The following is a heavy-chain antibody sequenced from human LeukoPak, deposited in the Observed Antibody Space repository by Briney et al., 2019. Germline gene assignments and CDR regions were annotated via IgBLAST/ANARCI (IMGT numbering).Heavy chain of an antibody. Sequence: ASLKVSCKTSGYTFTGYYMHWVRQAPGQGLEWMGWINPKTGGTNYTQKFQGRVTLTRDMSINTAYLEVSSLNSDDTAVYYCARDWVAPTVDATGFYTHLDYWGQGTLVIVSS. CDR2: INPKTGGT. CDR1: GYTFTGYY. CDR3: ARDWVAPTVDATGFYTHLDY. D-gene: IGHD3/OR15-3a*01. V-gene: IGHV1-2*02. J-gene: IGHJ4*02.